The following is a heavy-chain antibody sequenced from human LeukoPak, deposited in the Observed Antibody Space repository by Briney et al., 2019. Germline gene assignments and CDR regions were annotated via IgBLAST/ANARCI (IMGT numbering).Heavy chain of an antibody. Sequence: SETLSLTCTVSGGSISSYYWSWIRQPPGKGLEWIGYIYYSGSTNYNPSLKSRVTISVDTSKNQFSLKLSSVTAADTAVYYCARRHYYYGMDVWGQGTTVTVTS. J-gene: IGHJ6*02. CDR2: IYYSGST. CDR3: ARRHYYYGMDV. V-gene: IGHV4-59*08. CDR1: GGSISSYY.